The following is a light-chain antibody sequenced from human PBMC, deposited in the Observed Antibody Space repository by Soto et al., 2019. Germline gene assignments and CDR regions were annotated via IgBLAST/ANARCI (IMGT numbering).Light chain of an antibody. CDR1: SSDVGGYKY. CDR2: EVS. Sequence: LTQPASVSGSPGQSITISCTGTSSDVGGYKYVSWYQQHPGKAPKLMIYEVSNRPSGVSNRFSGSKSGNTASLTISGLQADDEADYYCNSYTSSSTLVFGTGTKVTVL. CDR3: NSYTSSSTLV. J-gene: IGLJ1*01. V-gene: IGLV2-14*01.